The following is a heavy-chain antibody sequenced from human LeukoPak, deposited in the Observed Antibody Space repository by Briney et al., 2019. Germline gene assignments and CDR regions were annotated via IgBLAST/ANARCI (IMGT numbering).Heavy chain of an antibody. Sequence: PSETLSLTCTVSGGSISSGGYSWSWIRQHPGKGLEWIGYIYYSGSTYYNPSLRSRVTISLDTSKNQFSLKRSSVTAADTAVYYCARGPGPTPFDYWGQGTLVTVSS. J-gene: IGHJ4*02. CDR2: IYYSGST. D-gene: IGHD1-14*01. V-gene: IGHV4-31*03. CDR1: GGSISSGGYS. CDR3: ARGPGPTPFDY.